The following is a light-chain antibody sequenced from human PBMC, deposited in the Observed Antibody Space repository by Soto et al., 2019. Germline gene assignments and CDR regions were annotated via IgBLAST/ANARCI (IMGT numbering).Light chain of an antibody. V-gene: IGKV2-30*01. CDR2: TVS. Sequence: DVVMTQSPLSLPVTLGQPASISCRSSQSLVYSDGNTYLNWFQQRPGQPPRRLIFTVSKRDSGVADRFSGSGSGADCTLKIRRVEAEDVGVYYCMQGTHWPLTFGQGTRLEIK. J-gene: IGKJ5*01. CDR1: QSLVYSDGNTY. CDR3: MQGTHWPLT.